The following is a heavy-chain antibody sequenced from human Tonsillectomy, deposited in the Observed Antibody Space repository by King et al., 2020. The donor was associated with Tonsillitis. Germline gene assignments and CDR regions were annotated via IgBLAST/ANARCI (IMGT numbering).Heavy chain of an antibody. Sequence: ESGGGLVQPGGSLRLSCAASGFTFITYGMNWCRQAPGKGLEWVASIGGTGETTYYLDSVKGGVTISRDNLKNTLYLQMNSLRAEDTAVYYCTKALTPVRCGMDVWGQGTTVSVSS. J-gene: IGHJ6*02. CDR3: TKALTPVRCGMDV. CDR1: GFTFITYG. V-gene: IGHV3-23*01. CDR2: IGGTGETT. D-gene: IGHD4-23*01.